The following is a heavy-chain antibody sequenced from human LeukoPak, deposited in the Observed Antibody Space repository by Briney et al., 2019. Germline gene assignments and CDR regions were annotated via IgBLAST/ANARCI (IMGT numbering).Heavy chain of an antibody. Sequence: PSETLSLSCSVSGGSIGSSYWGWIRQPPGKGLEWIGTINYSGSTYYNPSLKSRVTISVDTSKNQISLKLNSVTAADTAMYYCARHGDLLSPFQTWGQGTLVTVSS. D-gene: IGHD2-21*02. J-gene: IGHJ5*02. CDR2: INYSGST. CDR3: ARHGDLLSPFQT. V-gene: IGHV4-39*01. CDR1: GGSIGSSY.